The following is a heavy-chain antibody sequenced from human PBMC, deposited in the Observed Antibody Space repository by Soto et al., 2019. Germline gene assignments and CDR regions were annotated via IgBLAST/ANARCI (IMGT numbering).Heavy chain of an antibody. CDR3: ARDKDLAFDY. CDR2: IFAIGTTI. Sequence: GGSLRLSCVASGFTSSSYSMVWLRQAPGKGLEWVSFIFAIGTTIEYADSVKGRFTVSIDNVKNSVFLLLNSLRAEDTAVYYCARDKDLAFDYWGQGTPVTVSS. J-gene: IGHJ4*02. V-gene: IGHV3-48*03. CDR1: GFTSSSYS.